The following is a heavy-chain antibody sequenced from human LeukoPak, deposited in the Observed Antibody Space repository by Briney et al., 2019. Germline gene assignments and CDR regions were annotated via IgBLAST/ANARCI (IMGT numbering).Heavy chain of an antibody. CDR3: ARALGSGTHYYYYYMDV. V-gene: IGHV1-18*01. J-gene: IGHJ6*03. D-gene: IGHD1-7*01. Sequence: ASVKLSCKASGYTFPNYGVSWVRQAPGQGLEWMGWVSGYNGNTNFAENVQGRVTMTTDTSTSTAYMELRSLISDDTAVYYCARALGSGTHYYYYYMDVWGKGTTVTVSS. CDR1: GYTFPNYG. CDR2: VSGYNGNT.